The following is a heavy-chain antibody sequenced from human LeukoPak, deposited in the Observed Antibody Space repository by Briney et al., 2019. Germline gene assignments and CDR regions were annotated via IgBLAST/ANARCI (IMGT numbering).Heavy chain of an antibody. V-gene: IGHV3-21*01. D-gene: IGHD2-15*01. CDR1: GFSFSSYS. CDR2: ISSSSSYI. Sequence: GGSLRLSCAASGFSFSSYSMNWVRQAPGKGLEWVSSISSSSSYIYYADSVKGRFTISRDNAKNSLYLQMNSLRAEDTAVYYCARRGTHCSSGSCYTYYMDVWGKGTTVTISS. CDR3: ARRGTHCSSGSCYTYYMDV. J-gene: IGHJ6*03.